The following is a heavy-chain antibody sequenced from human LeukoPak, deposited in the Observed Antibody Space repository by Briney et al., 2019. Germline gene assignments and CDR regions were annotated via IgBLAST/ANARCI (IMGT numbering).Heavy chain of an antibody. V-gene: IGHV5-51*01. Sequence: GESLKISCKGLGYSFSSYWNAWVRQRPGKGLEWMGIIYPGGSETRYDPSFQGQVTISADSSTSTAYLQWSSLRASDTAMYYCARASRDGYNQNFNHWGQGTLVTVSS. CDR2: IYPGGSET. CDR1: GYSFSSYW. J-gene: IGHJ4*02. D-gene: IGHD5-24*01. CDR3: ARASRDGYNQNFNH.